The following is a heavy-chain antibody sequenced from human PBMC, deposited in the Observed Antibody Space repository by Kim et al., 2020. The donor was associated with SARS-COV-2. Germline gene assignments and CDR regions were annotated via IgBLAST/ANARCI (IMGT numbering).Heavy chain of an antibody. D-gene: IGHD2-15*01. CDR3: TTADRSILDY. V-gene: IGHV3-15*01. CDR2: GTT. Sequence: GTTDFAARVKGRVTISRDDSKNTLYLLMNSLKTEDTAVYYCTTADRSILDYWGQGTLVTVSS. J-gene: IGHJ4*02.